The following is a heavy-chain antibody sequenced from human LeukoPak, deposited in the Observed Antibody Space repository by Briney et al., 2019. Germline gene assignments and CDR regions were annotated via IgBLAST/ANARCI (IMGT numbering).Heavy chain of an antibody. J-gene: IGHJ1*01. CDR1: GLTFDDYA. Sequence: GGSRGLSGVASGLTFDDYAMPWCRQAPGKALDWVSGISWNIGSIGYADSVKGRFTISRDNAKSSLYLQMTSLRAEDTAVYYCARGLRGYPYWGQGTLVTVSS. CDR2: ISWNIGSI. V-gene: IGHV3-9*01. D-gene: IGHD3-22*01. CDR3: ARGLRGYPY.